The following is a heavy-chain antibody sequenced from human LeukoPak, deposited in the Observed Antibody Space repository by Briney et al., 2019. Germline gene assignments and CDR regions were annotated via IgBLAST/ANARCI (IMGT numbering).Heavy chain of an antibody. Sequence: PGGSLRLSCAASGFTFSSYSINWVRQAPGKGLEWVSCVSSSSSYIYYADSVKGRFTISRDNAKNSLYLQMNSLRAEDTAVYYCAREQMATNDAFDIWGQGTMVTVSS. J-gene: IGHJ3*02. CDR3: AREQMATNDAFDI. D-gene: IGHD5-24*01. CDR2: VSSSSSYI. V-gene: IGHV3-21*01. CDR1: GFTFSSYS.